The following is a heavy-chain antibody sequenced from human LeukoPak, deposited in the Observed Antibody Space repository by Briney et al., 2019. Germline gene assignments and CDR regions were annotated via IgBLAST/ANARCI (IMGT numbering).Heavy chain of an antibody. CDR2: INPNSGGT. Sequence: ASVKVFCKASGYTFTGYYMHWVRQAPGQGLEWMGWINPNSGGTNYAQKFQGRVTMTRDTSISTAYMELSRLGSDDTAVYYCAREYDSSGYSYYGMDVWGQGTTVTVSS. CDR1: GYTFTGYY. J-gene: IGHJ6*02. D-gene: IGHD3-22*01. V-gene: IGHV1-2*02. CDR3: AREYDSSGYSYYGMDV.